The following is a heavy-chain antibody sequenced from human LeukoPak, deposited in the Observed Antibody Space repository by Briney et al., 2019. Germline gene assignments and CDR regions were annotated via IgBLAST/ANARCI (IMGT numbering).Heavy chain of an antibody. CDR1: GEYFSTYY. J-gene: IGHJ5*01. D-gene: IGHD2-2*01. Sequence: SETLSLTCAVYGEYFSTYYYSWIRQPPGKGLEWIGEINHSGSTNYNPSLKSRLTMSIDTSKNQFSLKLSSVTAADTAVYFCARDQEHCSGTSCYPYWYDSWGQGTLVTVSS. CDR3: ARDQEHCSGTSCYPYWYDS. V-gene: IGHV4-34*01. CDR2: INHSGST.